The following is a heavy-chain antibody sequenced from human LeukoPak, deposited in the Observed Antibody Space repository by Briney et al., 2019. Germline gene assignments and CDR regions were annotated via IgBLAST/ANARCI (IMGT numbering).Heavy chain of an antibody. D-gene: IGHD2-15*01. CDR1: GYTFTGYY. Sequence: ASVKVSCKASGYTFTGYYMHWVRQAPGQGLEWMGWINPNSGGTNYAQKFQGRVTMTRDTSISTAYMELSRLRSDDTAVYYCARGYCSGGSCYGDGEGDYWGQGTLVTVSS. V-gene: IGHV1-2*02. CDR2: INPNSGGT. CDR3: ARGYCSGGSCYGDGEGDY. J-gene: IGHJ4*02.